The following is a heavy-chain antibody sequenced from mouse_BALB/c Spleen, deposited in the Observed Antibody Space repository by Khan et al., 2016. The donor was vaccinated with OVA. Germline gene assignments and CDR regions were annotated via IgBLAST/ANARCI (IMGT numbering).Heavy chain of an antibody. CDR2: IWGDGAT. D-gene: IGHD1-2*01. CDR1: GFSLTYYG. CDR3: ARFTTATGNYYVMDY. V-gene: IGHV2-3*01. J-gene: IGHJ4*01. Sequence: QVQLKESGLGLVAPSQSLSITCTVSGFSLTYYGVNWVRQPPGKGLEWLGVIWGDGATKHHSGPKSSLSTTKENPKSKVSLKRNSLQTDDTATYYCARFTTATGNYYVMDYWGQGTSVTVSS.